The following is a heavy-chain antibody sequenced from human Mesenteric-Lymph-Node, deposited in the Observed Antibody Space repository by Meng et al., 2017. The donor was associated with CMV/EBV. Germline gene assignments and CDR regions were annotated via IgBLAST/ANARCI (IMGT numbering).Heavy chain of an antibody. CDR1: GFTFKNVW. CDR2: IKQDGSEK. Sequence: GESLKISCAVSGFTFKNVWMTWVRQAPGKGLEWVANIKQDGSEKYYVDSVKGRFTISRDNAKNSLYLQMNSLRAEDTAVYYCATEADCSSTSCYQVGTNWFDPWGQGTLVTVSS. J-gene: IGHJ5*02. CDR3: ATEADCSSTSCYQVGTNWFDP. D-gene: IGHD2-2*01. V-gene: IGHV3-7*01.